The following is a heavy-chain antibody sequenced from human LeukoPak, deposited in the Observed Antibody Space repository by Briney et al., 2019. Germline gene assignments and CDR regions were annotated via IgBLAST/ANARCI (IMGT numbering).Heavy chain of an antibody. V-gene: IGHV3-30*18. CDR2: ISYDGSNK. CDR1: GFTFSSYG. J-gene: IGHJ4*02. Sequence: GGSLRLSCAASGFTFSSYGMHWVRQAPGKGLEWVAVISYDGSNKYYADSVKGRFTISRDNSKNTLYLQMNSLRAEDTAVYYCAKDLRYDSSGYYYWGQGTLVTVSS. D-gene: IGHD3-22*01. CDR3: AKDLRYDSSGYYY.